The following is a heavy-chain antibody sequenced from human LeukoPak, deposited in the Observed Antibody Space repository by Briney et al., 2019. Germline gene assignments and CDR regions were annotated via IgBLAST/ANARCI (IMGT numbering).Heavy chain of an antibody. CDR3: ARAHYATVTNPYFDYYYGMDV. CDR2: IIPILGIA. D-gene: IGHD4-17*01. CDR1: GGTFSSYA. Sequence: SVKVSCKASGGTFSSYAISWVRQAPGQGLEWMGRIIPILGIANYAQKFQGRVTITADKSTSTAYVELSSLRSEDTAVYYCARAHYATVTNPYFDYYYGMDVWGQGTTVTVSS. J-gene: IGHJ6*02. V-gene: IGHV1-69*04.